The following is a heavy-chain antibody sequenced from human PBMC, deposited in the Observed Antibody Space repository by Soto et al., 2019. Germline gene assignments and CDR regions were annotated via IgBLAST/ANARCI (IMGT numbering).Heavy chain of an antibody. Sequence: EFQLVESGGGLVEPGESLRLSCAASGFTFSRYSMNWVRQAPGKGLEWVSSISTTSTYTHYADSLKGRFTISRDNAKKLLYLQMDSLRAEDTAVYYCARDDGLSSTNVKAFDIWGQGTKVTVSS. CDR2: ISTTSTYT. CDR3: ARDDGLSSTNVKAFDI. CDR1: GFTFSRYS. J-gene: IGHJ3*02. V-gene: IGHV3-21*01. D-gene: IGHD2-2*01.